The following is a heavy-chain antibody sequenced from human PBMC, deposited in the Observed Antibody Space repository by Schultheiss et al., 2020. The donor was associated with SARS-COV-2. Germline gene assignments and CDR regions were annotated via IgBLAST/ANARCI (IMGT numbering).Heavy chain of an antibody. CDR2: IKQDGSEK. J-gene: IGHJ6*02. CDR3: VRNFRGIRGVIHFYYYYGIDV. D-gene: IGHD3-10*01. CDR1: GFTFSSYW. Sequence: GGSLRLSCAASGFTFSSYWMSWVRQAPGKGLEWVANIKQDGSEKYYVDSVKGRFTISRDNAKNSLYLQMNSLRPEDMAVYYCVRNFRGIRGVIHFYYYYGIDVWGQGTTVTVSS. V-gene: IGHV3-7*01.